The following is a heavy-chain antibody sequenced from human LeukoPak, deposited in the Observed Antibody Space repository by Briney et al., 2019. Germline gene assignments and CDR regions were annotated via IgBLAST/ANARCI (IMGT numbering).Heavy chain of an antibody. D-gene: IGHD6-13*01. V-gene: IGHV3-30*02. J-gene: IGHJ5*02. Sequence: GGSLRLSCAGSGFTFGGYGMHWFRQTPGKGLEWVAVIAYDGSRAFYADSVKGRFTISRDNSKNTLYLQMNSLRAEDTAVYYCARDPSIAAAGMYNWFDPWGQGTLVTVSS. CDR2: IAYDGSRA. CDR1: GFTFGGYG. CDR3: ARDPSIAAAGMYNWFDP.